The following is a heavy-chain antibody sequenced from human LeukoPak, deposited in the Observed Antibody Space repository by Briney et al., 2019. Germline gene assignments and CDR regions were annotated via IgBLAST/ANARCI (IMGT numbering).Heavy chain of an antibody. Sequence: GGSLSLSCAASRFTFSSYAMSWVRQAPGKGLEWVSGISGSGGSTYYADSVKGRFTISRDNSKNKLYLQMNSLRAEDTAVYYCARKVGATDNAFDIWGQGTMVTVSS. J-gene: IGHJ3*02. CDR1: RFTFSSYA. D-gene: IGHD1-26*01. CDR2: ISGSGGST. V-gene: IGHV3-23*01. CDR3: ARKVGATDNAFDI.